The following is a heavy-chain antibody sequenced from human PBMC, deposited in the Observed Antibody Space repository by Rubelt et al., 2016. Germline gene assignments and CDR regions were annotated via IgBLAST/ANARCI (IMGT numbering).Heavy chain of an antibody. Sequence: QLQLQESGPGLVKPSETLSLTCTVSGGSISSSSYYWGWIRQPTGKGLEWIGSIYYSGSTYYNPSLKSRVTISVDTSKNQFSLKLSSVTAADTAVYYCARLSSGWYYFDYWGQGTLVTVSS. J-gene: IGHJ4*02. CDR2: IYYSGST. V-gene: IGHV4-39*01. CDR3: ARLSSGWYYFDY. CDR1: GGSISSSSYY. D-gene: IGHD6-19*01.